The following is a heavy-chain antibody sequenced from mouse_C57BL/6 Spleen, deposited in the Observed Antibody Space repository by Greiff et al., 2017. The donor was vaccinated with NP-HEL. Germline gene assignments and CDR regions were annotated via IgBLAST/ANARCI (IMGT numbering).Heavy chain of an antibody. CDR1: GFTFSSYT. CDR2: ISGGGGNT. J-gene: IGHJ2*01. Sequence: EVKLMESGGGLVKPGGSLKLSCAASGFTFSSYTMSWVRQTPEKRLEWVATISGGGGNTYYPDSVKGRFTISRDNAKNTLYLQMSSLRSEDTALYYCAREGITGTFDYWGQGTTLTVSS. CDR3: AREGITGTFDY. V-gene: IGHV5-9*01. D-gene: IGHD4-1*01.